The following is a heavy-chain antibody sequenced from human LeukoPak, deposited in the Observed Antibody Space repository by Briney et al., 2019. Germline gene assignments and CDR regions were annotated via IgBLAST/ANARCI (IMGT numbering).Heavy chain of an antibody. D-gene: IGHD4-11*01. CDR3: ARDTSQSNTVTYFDY. CDR1: GLTFSSSG. Sequence: GGSLRLSCAASGLTFSSSGMNWVRQAPGKGLEWVSFIDSSSAYIYYVDSVKGRFTISRDNAKNSLYLQMNSLRAEDTAVYYCARDTSQSNTVTYFDYWGRGTLVTVSS. CDR2: IDSSSAYI. J-gene: IGHJ4*02. V-gene: IGHV3-21*01.